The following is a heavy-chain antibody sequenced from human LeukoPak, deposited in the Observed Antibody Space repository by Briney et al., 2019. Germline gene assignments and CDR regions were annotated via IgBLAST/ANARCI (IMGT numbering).Heavy chain of an antibody. CDR1: AASIATYY. V-gene: IGHV4-59*08. J-gene: IGHJ2*01. D-gene: IGHD3-16*01. CDR2: IFYTGDT. CDR3: ARLKMGAYFDL. Sequence: SETLSLTCPVSAASIATYYWSWIRQPPGKGLEWVGYIFYTGDTSYSPSLKSRVTISLDTSKNQFSLKLRSVTAADTAVYYCARLKMGAYFDLWGRGTLVTVSS.